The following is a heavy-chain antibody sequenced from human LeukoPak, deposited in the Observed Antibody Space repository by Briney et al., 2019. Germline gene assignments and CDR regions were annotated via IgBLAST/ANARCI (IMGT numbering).Heavy chain of an antibody. CDR3: ARGSVGSAFRGAQEFDS. CDR1: GGSVSSSNYY. V-gene: IGHV4-61*01. D-gene: IGHD2-2*03. J-gene: IGHJ4*02. CDR2: IYYSGST. Sequence: PETLSLTCTVSGGSVSSSNYYWNWIRQPPGKGLEWIGYIYYSGSTNYNPSLKSRVTISVDTSKNQFSLKLSSVTAADTAVYYCARGSVGSAFRGAQEFDSWGQGTLVTVSS.